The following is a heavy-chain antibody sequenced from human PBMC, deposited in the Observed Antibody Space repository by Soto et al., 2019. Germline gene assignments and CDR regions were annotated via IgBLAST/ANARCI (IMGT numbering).Heavy chain of an antibody. CDR1: GYTFTDYD. J-gene: IGHJ1*01. CDR2: VSPDFGNA. Sequence: GASVKVSCKTSGYTFTDYDINWVRQATGQGLEWMGWVSPDFGNAGYAQKFQGRVTMTTNTSTSTAYMELTSLTSEDTAVYYCEVTSGYWGQGTMVPVSS. CDR3: EVTSGY. D-gene: IGHD6-13*01. V-gene: IGHV1-8*01.